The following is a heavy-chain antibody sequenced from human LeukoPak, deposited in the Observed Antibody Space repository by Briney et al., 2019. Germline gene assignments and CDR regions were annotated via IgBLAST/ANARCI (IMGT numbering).Heavy chain of an antibody. CDR1: GFDLSKNW. V-gene: IGHV3-7*01. D-gene: IGHD3-22*01. J-gene: IGHJ3*02. CDR3: ATFSSGFYPKEPFDI. CDR2: IKPDGSET. Sequence: GGSLRLSCAASGFDLSKNWMSWVRQAPGKGLEWVAKIKPDGSETSYVDSVEGRFIISRYNAKNSLFLQMNSLSAEDTALYYCATFSSGFYPKEPFDIWGRGTMVSVSS.